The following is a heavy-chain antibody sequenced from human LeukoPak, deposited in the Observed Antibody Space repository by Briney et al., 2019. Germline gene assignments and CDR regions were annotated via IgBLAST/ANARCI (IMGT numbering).Heavy chain of an antibody. CDR2: IRYDGSNK. V-gene: IGHV3-30*02. CDR3: ARALSQQLIRYSQD. D-gene: IGHD1-1*01. CDR1: GFTFSSYG. Sequence: GGSLRLSCAASGFTFSSYGMHWVRQAPGKGLEWVAFIRYDGSNKYYADSVKGRFTISRDNSKNTLYLQMNSLRADDTAVYYCARALSQQLIRYSQDWGQGTLVAVSS. J-gene: IGHJ1*01.